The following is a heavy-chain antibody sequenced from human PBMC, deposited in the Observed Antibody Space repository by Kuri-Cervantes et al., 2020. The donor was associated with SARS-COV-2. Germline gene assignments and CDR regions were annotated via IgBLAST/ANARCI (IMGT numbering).Heavy chain of an antibody. CDR3: ASSTPFRRLVAISQGGAFDI. J-gene: IGHJ3*02. CDR2: INPNSGGT. CDR1: GYTFTDYY. V-gene: IGHV1-2*04. D-gene: IGHD5-12*01. Sequence: ASVKVSCKASGYTFTDYYMHWVRQAPGQGLEWMGWINPNSGGTNYAQKFQGWVTMTRDTSISTVYMELSRLRSDDTAVYYCASSTPFRRLVAISQGGAFDIWGQGTMVTVSS.